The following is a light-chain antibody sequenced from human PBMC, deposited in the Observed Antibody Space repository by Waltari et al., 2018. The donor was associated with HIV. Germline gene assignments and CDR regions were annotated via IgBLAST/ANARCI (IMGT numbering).Light chain of an antibody. CDR1: QSISSW. CDR2: MAS. Sequence: DIQMTQSPSSLSASVGDRVTITCRATQSISSWLAWFQQKPGKAPKLLIYMASSLESGVPSRFSGSGSGTEFTLTISNLQPDDFATYYCQQYNSYSLWTFGQGTKVEIK. V-gene: IGKV1-5*03. CDR3: QQYNSYSLWT. J-gene: IGKJ1*01.